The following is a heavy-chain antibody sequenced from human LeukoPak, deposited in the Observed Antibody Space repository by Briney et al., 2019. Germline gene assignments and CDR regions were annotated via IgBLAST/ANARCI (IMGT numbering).Heavy chain of an antibody. J-gene: IGHJ4*02. CDR2: INGRGITI. D-gene: IGHD2-15*01. CDR1: GFTFSAYS. V-gene: IGHV3-48*04. CDR3: ARDQPSVGWGFDS. Sequence: GGSLRLSCAASGFTFSAYSMNWVRHTPGRGREWVANINGRGITIHYADSFRGRFTISRDNTKNSLNLQMNNLRAEDTGLYYCARDQPSVGWGFDSWGRGTLVIVSS.